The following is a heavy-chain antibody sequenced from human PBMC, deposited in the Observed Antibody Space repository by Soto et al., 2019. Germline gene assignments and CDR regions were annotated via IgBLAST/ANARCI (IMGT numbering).Heavy chain of an antibody. CDR3: ARGKYSGLEI. Sequence: WQTLSLTCVVTGDRVSSNTVARNWIRQSPSRGLEWLGRTYSTSIDYNEDMPSVRNRITITRDSSKNQVSLQLKSVTAEDTAMNCSARGKYSGLEIWDQGTKVTVSS. D-gene: IGHD1-1*01. J-gene: IGHJ3*02. CDR2: TYSTSIDYN. CDR1: GDRVSSNTVA. V-gene: IGHV6-1*01.